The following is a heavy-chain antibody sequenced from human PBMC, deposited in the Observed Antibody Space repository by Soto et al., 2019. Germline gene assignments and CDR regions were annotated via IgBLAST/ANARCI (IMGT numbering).Heavy chain of an antibody. CDR2: IYKSATT. Sequence: SETLSLTCSVSGDSISNLDYFWAWIRQPPGQALEYIGYIYKSATTYYNPSFESRVAISVDTSKSQFSLNVTSVTAADTAVYFCARGRYCLTGRCFPNWFDAWGQGALVTVYS. CDR1: GDSISNLDYF. CDR3: ARGRYCLTGRCFPNWFDA. D-gene: IGHD7-27*01. V-gene: IGHV4-30-4*01. J-gene: IGHJ5*02.